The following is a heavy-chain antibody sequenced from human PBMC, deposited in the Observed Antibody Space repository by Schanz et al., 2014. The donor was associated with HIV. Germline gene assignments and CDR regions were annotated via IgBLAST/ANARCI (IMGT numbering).Heavy chain of an antibody. CDR1: GGTFSTYA. D-gene: IGHD2-15*01. Sequence: QVQLVQSGAEVKKPGSSVKVSCKTLGGTFSTYAVSWVRQAPGQGLEWMGGIIPIFGTANYAQKFQGRVTIIADKSTTTAYMELSNLRSEDTAVYFCARSASVISSGWCSGNACYSGAFHSWGQGSLVIVSS. J-gene: IGHJ4*02. CDR3: ARSASVISSGWCSGNACYSGAFHS. CDR2: IIPIFGTA. V-gene: IGHV1-69*06.